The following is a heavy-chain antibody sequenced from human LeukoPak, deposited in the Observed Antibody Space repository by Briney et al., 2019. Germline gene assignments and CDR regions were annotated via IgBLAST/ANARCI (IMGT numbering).Heavy chain of an antibody. CDR2: ISAYNGNT. Sequence: GASVKVSCKASGYTFTSYGISWVRQAPGQGLEWMGWISAYNGNTNYVQKLQGRVTMTTDTSTSTAYMELRSLRSDDTAVYYCAFDSSSWKRGSYWGQGTLVTVSS. CDR3: AFDSSSWKRGSY. CDR1: GYTFTSYG. J-gene: IGHJ4*02. D-gene: IGHD6-13*01. V-gene: IGHV1-18*01.